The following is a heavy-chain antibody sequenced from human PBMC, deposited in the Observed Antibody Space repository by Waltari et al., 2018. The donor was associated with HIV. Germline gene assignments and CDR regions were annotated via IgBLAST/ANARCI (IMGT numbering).Heavy chain of an antibody. CDR2: IHSTGST. D-gene: IGHD2-15*01. CDR1: GCSITSYL. Sequence: QLQLRESGPGLVEPLETLALHCSVSGCSITSYLWSWYRQPPGKGLEWIGYIHSTGSTNYNPSLKSRVTISVDTSKTVFSLQLNSVTAADTAIYYCARGIFGGNPGYWGRGTLITVS. CDR3: ARGIFGGNPGY. V-gene: IGHV4-59*01. J-gene: IGHJ4*02.